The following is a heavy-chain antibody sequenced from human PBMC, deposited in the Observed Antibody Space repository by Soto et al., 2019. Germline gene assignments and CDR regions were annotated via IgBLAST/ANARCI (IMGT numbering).Heavy chain of an antibody. D-gene: IGHD1-1*01. CDR3: ARDNRWTSTGTPVRGNWFDP. J-gene: IGHJ5*02. Sequence: AASVKVSCKASGGTFSSYAISWVRQAPGQGLEWMGGIIPIFGTANYAQKFQGRVTITAGESTSTAYMELSSLRSEDTAVYYCARDNRWTSTGTPVRGNWFDPWGQGTLVTVSS. CDR2: IIPIFGTA. CDR1: GGTFSSYA. V-gene: IGHV1-69*13.